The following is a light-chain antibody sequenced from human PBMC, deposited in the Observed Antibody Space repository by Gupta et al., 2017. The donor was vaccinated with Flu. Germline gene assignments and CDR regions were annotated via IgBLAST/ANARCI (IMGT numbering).Light chain of an antibody. CDR2: YKSDSDK. Sequence: QAVLTQPASLSASPGASASLTCTLRSGINVGASKIYWYQQKPGSPPQYLLTYKSDSDKQQGSGVPSRFSGSKDASANAGILLISGRQAEDEADYYCVIWHSSAWVFGGGTKLTVL. CDR1: SGINVGASK. J-gene: IGLJ2*01. CDR3: VIWHSSAWV. V-gene: IGLV5-45*01.